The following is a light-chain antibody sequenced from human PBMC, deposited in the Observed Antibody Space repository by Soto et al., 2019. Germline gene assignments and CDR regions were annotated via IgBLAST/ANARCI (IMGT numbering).Light chain of an antibody. J-gene: IGKJ2*01. CDR2: GAS. V-gene: IGKV3-15*01. CDR3: QHYNNWPPYT. CDR1: QSVSSN. Sequence: EIVMTQSPATLSVSPGERATLSCRASQSVSSNLAWYQQKPGQAPRLLIYGASTRATGIPARFSGSMSGTEFTLTISSLQSEDFAVYYCQHYNNWPPYTFGQGTKLEIK.